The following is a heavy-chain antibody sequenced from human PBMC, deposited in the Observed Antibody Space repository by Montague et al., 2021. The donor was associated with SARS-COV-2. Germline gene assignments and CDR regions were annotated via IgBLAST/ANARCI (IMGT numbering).Heavy chain of an antibody. Sequence: SLRLSCAASGFNFNVYDMHWFRQATGKGLEWVSGIGRGGDANYAGSVKGRFTISRENSKNSLYLQMNNLRDGDTAVYYCTRGIGGGWDTWGQGTLVTVSS. J-gene: IGHJ5*02. V-gene: IGHV3-13*01. CDR2: IGRGGDA. D-gene: IGHD1-26*01. CDR3: TRGIGGGWDT. CDR1: GFNFNVYD.